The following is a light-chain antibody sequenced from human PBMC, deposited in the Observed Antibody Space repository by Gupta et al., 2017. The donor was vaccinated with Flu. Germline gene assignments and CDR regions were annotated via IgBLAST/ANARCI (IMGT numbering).Light chain of an antibody. V-gene: IGKV1-5*03. CDR1: QSISYW. Sequence: DIKMTQSPSTLSASVGDRVTITCRASQSISYWLAWYQQKPGKVPNLLIYKASALESGVPSRFRGSGSGSEFTLTIRSLQPDDSATYSCQQDNTFSQTFGQGTKVEFK. J-gene: IGKJ1*01. CDR2: KAS. CDR3: QQDNTFSQT.